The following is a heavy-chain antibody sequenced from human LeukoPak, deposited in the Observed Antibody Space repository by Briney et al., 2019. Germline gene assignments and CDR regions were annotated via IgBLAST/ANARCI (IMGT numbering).Heavy chain of an antibody. CDR3: ARGYSSGWYGGTSNNRFDP. V-gene: IGHV4-61*02. J-gene: IGHJ5*02. Sequence: SETLSLTCTVSGGSISSGSYHWSWIRQPAGKGLEWIGRIYTSGSTNYNPSLKSRVTISVDTSKNQFSLKLSSVTAADTAVYYCARGYSSGWYGGTSNNRFDPWGQGTLVTVSS. CDR2: IYTSGST. D-gene: IGHD6-19*01. CDR1: GGSISSGSYH.